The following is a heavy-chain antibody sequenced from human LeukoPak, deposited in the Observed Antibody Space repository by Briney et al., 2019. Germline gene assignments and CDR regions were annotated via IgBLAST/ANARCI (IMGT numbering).Heavy chain of an antibody. Sequence: SETLSLTCTVSGGSFSSHYWSWIRQPPGKGLEWIAYIYYSGSTNYNPSLKSRVTISVDTSKSQFSLRLSSVTAADTAVYYCARHSTGGQYWYFDLWGRGTLVTVSA. D-gene: IGHD3-16*01. V-gene: IGHV4-59*08. CDR3: ARHSTGGQYWYFDL. J-gene: IGHJ2*01. CDR2: IYYSGST. CDR1: GGSFSSHY.